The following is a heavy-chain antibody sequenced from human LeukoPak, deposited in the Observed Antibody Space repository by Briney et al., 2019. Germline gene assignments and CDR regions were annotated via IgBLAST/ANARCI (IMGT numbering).Heavy chain of an antibody. D-gene: IGHD4-17*01. CDR3: ASVPRYGDSFFDC. V-gene: IGHV4-59*08. Sequence: SETLPLTCTVSGGSISSYYWSWIRQPPGKGLEWIGYIYYSGSTNYNPSLKSRVTISVDTSKNQFSLKLSSVTAADTAVYYCASVPRYGDSFFDCWGHGTLVTVSS. CDR1: GGSISSYY. CDR2: IYYSGST. J-gene: IGHJ4*01.